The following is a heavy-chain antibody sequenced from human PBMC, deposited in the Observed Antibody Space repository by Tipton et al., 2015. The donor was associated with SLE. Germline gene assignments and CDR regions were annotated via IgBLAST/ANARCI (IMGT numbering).Heavy chain of an antibody. V-gene: IGHV4-59*11. CDR3: VLGAWEMRAGDDFDI. Sequence: TLSLTCTVSGGSISSHYWSWIRQPPGKGLEWIGYIYYSGSTNYNPSLKSRVTISVDTSKNQFSLKLSSVTAADTAVYYCVLGAWEMRAGDDFDIWGQGTMVTVSS. D-gene: IGHD1-26*01. J-gene: IGHJ3*02. CDR2: IYYSGST. CDR1: GGSISSHY.